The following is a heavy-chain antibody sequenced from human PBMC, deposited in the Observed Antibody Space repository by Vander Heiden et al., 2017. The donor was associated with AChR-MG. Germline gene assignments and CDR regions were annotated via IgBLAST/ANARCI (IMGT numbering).Heavy chain of an antibody. V-gene: IGHV3-23*01. D-gene: IGHD3-22*01. CDR2: FSGTGDST. CDR3: AKGRYYYDVSGPHYPDFDC. CDR1: GFTLSSYA. J-gene: IGHJ4*02. Sequence: EVQLLESGGGLAQPGGSLRLACAASGFTLSSYAMGWVRQAPGKGLEWVAGFSGTGDSTYYADSVKGRFTISRDNSKNTLYLQVDSLRAEDTAVFYCAKGRYYYDVSGPHYPDFDCWGQGTLVTVSS.